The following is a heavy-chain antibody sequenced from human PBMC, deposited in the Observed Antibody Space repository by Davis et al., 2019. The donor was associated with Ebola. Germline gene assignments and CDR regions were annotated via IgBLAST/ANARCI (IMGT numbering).Heavy chain of an antibody. Sequence: GESLKISCTASGFSISSYWMNWVRQAPGKGLQWVANINPDGSQKYYVDSVKGRFTISRDNAKDSLYLQMNSLRIEDTAFYYCAKDFYGSGSYIDAWGQGTLVAVSS. CDR2: INPDGSQK. CDR1: GFSISSYW. D-gene: IGHD3-10*01. V-gene: IGHV3-7*03. J-gene: IGHJ5*02. CDR3: AKDFYGSGSYIDA.